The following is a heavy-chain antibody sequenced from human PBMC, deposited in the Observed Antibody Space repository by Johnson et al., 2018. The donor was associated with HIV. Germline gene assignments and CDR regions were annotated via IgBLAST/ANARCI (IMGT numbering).Heavy chain of an antibody. D-gene: IGHD6-6*01. V-gene: IGHV3-30*04. CDR1: GFTFSRYA. CDR2: NRFDGTTE. Sequence: QVQLMESGGGVVQPGRSLRLSCAASGFTFSRYAMHWVRQAPGKSLEWVALNRFDGTTEFYADSVKGRFTASRDNSKNTLFLQMNSLRAEDTALYYCWGYSTSSNAAFDIWGQGTMVTVSS. J-gene: IGHJ3*02. CDR3: WGYSTSSNAAFDI.